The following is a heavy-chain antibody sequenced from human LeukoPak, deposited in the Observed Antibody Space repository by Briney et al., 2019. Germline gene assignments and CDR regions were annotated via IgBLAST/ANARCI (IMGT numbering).Heavy chain of an antibody. CDR3: ARYTAMVAFHAHGFDI. CDR2: INHRGRN. V-gene: IGHV4-34*01. J-gene: IGHJ3*02. CDR1: GGSFSDYY. D-gene: IGHD5-18*01. Sequence: SETLSLTCAVYGGSFSDYYWTWLRQPPGRGLEWIGEINHRGRNNYSPSLTSRLTISVDMSKNQFSLKLSSVTAADTAVYYCARYTAMVAFHAHGFDIWGQGTMVTVSS.